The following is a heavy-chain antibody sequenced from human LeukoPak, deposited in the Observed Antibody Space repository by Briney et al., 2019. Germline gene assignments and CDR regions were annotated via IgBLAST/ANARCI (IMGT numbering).Heavy chain of an antibody. CDR1: GYTFTSFG. CDR3: ARGGSNWNYQYYFDY. D-gene: IGHD1-7*01. V-gene: IGHV1-18*01. Sequence: ASVKVSCKASGYTFTSFGINWVRQAPGQGLEWMGWISAYNGNINYAQMLQGRVTMTIDTSTTTAYMELRGLAFDDTAVYYCARGGSNWNYQYYFDYWGQGTLVTVSS. CDR2: ISAYNGNI. J-gene: IGHJ4*02.